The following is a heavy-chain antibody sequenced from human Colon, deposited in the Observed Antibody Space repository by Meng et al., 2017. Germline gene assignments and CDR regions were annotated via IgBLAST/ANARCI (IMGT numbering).Heavy chain of an antibody. D-gene: IGHD6-6*01. CDR1: GGTFSSYA. Sequence: SVKVSCKASGGTFSSYAISWVRQAPGQGLEWMGGIIPIFGTANYAQKFQGRVTITADKSTSTAYMELSSLRSEDTAVYYCASGEHDGFGGIAAHYNWFDPWGQGNQV. J-gene: IGHJ5*02. CDR3: ASGEHDGFGGIAAHYNWFDP. CDR2: IIPIFGTA. V-gene: IGHV1-69*06.